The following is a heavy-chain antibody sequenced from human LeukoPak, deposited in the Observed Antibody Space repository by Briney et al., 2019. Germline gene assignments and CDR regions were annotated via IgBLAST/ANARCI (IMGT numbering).Heavy chain of an antibody. J-gene: IGHJ3*02. D-gene: IGHD3-22*01. Sequence: ASVKVSCKASGYTFTGYYMHWVRQAPGQGLEWMGWINPNSGGTNYAQKFQGRVTMTRDTSISTAYMELSRLRSDDTAVYYCARGYYESSGYSTIDAFDIWGQGTMVTVSS. V-gene: IGHV1-2*02. CDR1: GYTFTGYY. CDR2: INPNSGGT. CDR3: ARGYYESSGYSTIDAFDI.